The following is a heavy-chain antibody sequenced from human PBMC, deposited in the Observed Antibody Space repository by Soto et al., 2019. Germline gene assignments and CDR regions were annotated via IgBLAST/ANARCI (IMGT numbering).Heavy chain of an antibody. D-gene: IGHD3-10*01. V-gene: IGHV4-4*07. J-gene: IGHJ6*02. CDR2: IYTSGST. CDR1: GGSISSYY. Sequence: SETLSLTCTVSGGSISSYYWSWIRQPAGKGLEWIGRIYTSGSTNYNPSLKSRVTMSVETSKNQFSLKLSSVTAADTAVYYCARDAYGSGTDYGMDVWGQGTTVTVSS. CDR3: ARDAYGSGTDYGMDV.